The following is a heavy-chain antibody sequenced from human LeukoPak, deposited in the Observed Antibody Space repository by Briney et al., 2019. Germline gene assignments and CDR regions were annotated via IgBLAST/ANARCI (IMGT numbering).Heavy chain of an antibody. J-gene: IGHJ4*02. CDR2: IYTGGST. D-gene: IGHD6-13*01. CDR1: GFTFSSYA. CDR3: AKSPGYSSSFDY. Sequence: PGGSLRLSCAASGFTFSSYAMSWVRQAPGKGLEWVSVIYTGGSTYYADSVKGRFTIPRDNSKNTVYLQMNSLRAEDTAVYYCAKSPGYSSSFDYWGQGTLVSVSS. V-gene: IGHV3-66*01.